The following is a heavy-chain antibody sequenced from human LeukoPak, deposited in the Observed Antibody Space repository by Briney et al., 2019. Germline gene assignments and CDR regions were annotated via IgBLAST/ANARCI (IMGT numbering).Heavy chain of an antibody. CDR3: ARDKWRIDCSSGSCYPFDF. V-gene: IGHV3-23*01. CDR2: ISGSGDNT. CDR1: GFTFSSYA. Sequence: QPGGSLRLSCAASGFTFSSYAMTWVRQAKGKGLEWVATISGSGDNTYYADSVKGRFTISRDNSKNTLYLHMNSLRAEDTAVYYCARDKWRIDCSSGSCYPFDFGGQGALVTVSS. J-gene: IGHJ4*02. D-gene: IGHD2-15*01.